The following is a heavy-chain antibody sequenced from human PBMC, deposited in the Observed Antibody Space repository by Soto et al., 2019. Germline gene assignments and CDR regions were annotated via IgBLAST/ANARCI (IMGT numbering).Heavy chain of an antibody. CDR2: IDPSGGST. CDR1: GYTFTASY. Sequence: QVQLVQSGAEVKKPGASVKVSCKASGYTFTASYMHWVRQAPGQGLEWMGIIDPSGGSTSYSQKLQGRVTMTRDTSTSTVYMELNSLISEDTAVFYCARDSGPYYRSDAFDKWGQGTIVTVSS. V-gene: IGHV1-46*01. D-gene: IGHD1-26*01. CDR3: ARDSGPYYRSDAFDK. J-gene: IGHJ3*02.